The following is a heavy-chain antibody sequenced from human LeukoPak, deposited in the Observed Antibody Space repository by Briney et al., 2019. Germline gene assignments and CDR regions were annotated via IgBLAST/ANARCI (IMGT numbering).Heavy chain of an antibody. V-gene: IGHV3-21*04. J-gene: IGHJ3*02. CDR3: AKDLTAYGLDILDI. D-gene: IGHD3/OR15-3a*01. Sequence: GGSLRLSCAASGFSFSSYSMNWVRQAPGKGLEWVSSISSSSSYIYYADSVKGRFTISRDNAKRSLYLQMTGLRGADTALYYCAKDLTAYGLDILDIWGQGTMVTVSS. CDR1: GFSFSSYS. CDR2: ISSSSSYI.